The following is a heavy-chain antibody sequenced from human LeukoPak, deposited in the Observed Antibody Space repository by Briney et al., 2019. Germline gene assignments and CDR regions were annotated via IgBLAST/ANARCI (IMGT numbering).Heavy chain of an antibody. CDR2: ISASGGTT. Sequence: GGSLRLSCAASGFTFSSHVVSWVRQAPGKGLEWVSGISASGGTTYYADSVKGRFTISRDNSKYTLYLQMNSLRAEDTAVYYCAKSRGSGTGSYFDYWGQGTLVTVSS. D-gene: IGHD2-15*01. CDR1: GFTFSSHV. J-gene: IGHJ4*02. V-gene: IGHV3-23*01. CDR3: AKSRGSGTGSYFDY.